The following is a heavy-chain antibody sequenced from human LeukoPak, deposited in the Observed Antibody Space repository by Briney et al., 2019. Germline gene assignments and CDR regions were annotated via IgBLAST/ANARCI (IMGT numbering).Heavy chain of an antibody. CDR1: GFTFSKAW. V-gene: IGHV3-15*01. CDR2: IKSKTDGGTT. CDR3: STYRYNYDTSDYDY. J-gene: IGHJ4*02. Sequence: GGSLRLSCAASGFTFSKAWMSWVRQAAGKGLEWLGRIKSKTDGGTTDYAAPVKGRFTISRDDSKNTVYLQMNSLDTEDTAVYYCSTYRYNYDTSDYDYWGQGTLVTVSS. D-gene: IGHD3-22*01.